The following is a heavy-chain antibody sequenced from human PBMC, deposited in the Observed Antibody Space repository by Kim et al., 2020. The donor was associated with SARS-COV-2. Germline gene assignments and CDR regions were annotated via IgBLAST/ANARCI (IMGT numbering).Heavy chain of an antibody. CDR1: GGSISSSNW. D-gene: IGHD6-13*01. Sequence: SETLSLTCAVSGGSISSSNWWSWVRQPPGKGLEWIGEIYHSGSTNYNPSLKSRVTISVDKSKNQFSLKLSSVTAADTAVYYCAREYSSSRWGMDVWGQGTTVTVSS. V-gene: IGHV4-4*02. CDR3: AREYSSSRWGMDV. CDR2: IYHSGST. J-gene: IGHJ6*02.